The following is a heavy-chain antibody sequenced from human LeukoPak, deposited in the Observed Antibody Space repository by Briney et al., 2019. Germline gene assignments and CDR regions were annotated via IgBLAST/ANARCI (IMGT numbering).Heavy chain of an antibody. V-gene: IGHV1-46*01. CDR1: GYTFTNYH. CDR3: ASEGPNTLYFDY. CDR2: VNPSGGAT. D-gene: IGHD2-2*02. J-gene: IGHJ4*02. Sequence: ASAKVSCKASGYTFTNYHIHWVRQAPGQGLEWMGIVNPSGGATNYAQKFQGRVTMTRDTSTSTVYMELSSLRSEDTAVYYCASEGPNTLYFDYWGQGILVTVSS.